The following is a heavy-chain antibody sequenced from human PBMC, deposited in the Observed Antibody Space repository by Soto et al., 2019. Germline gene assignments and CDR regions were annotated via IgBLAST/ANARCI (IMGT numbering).Heavy chain of an antibody. D-gene: IGHD3-10*01. CDR2: IVVGSGNT. CDR3: AADPSFVRGIARF. J-gene: IGHJ4*02. CDR1: GCTFTRSA. V-gene: IGHV1-58*01. Sequence: SLKVSCKASGCTFTRSAVQWVRQARGQRLEWIGWIVVGSGNTNYAQKFQERVTITTDMSTSTAYMELSSLRSEDTAVYYCAADPSFVRGIARFWGQGTLVTVSS.